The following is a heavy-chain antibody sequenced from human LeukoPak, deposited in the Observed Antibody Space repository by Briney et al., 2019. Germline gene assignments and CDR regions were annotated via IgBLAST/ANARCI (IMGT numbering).Heavy chain of an antibody. CDR3: ARAPPWGLSSSSDY. CDR1: GYSFTSYG. J-gene: IGHJ4*02. D-gene: IGHD6-6*01. Sequence: GASVKVSCKASGYSFTSYGLNWVRQAPGQGLEWMGWINPNSGGTNYAQKFQGRVTMTRDTSISTAYMELSRLRSDDTAVYYCARAPPWGLSSSSDYWGQGTLVTVSS. CDR2: INPNSGGT. V-gene: IGHV1-2*02.